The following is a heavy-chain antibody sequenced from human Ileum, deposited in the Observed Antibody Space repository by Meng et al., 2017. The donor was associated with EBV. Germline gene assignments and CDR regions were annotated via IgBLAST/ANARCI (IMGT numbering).Heavy chain of an antibody. D-gene: IGHD5-24*01. CDR1: GSTFTNYD. V-gene: IGHV1-8*01. Sequence: QVKCVEAGAEVKKAGASGQVSCKASGSTFTNYDISWVRQATGQGLEWMGWMNTKTGTAHYAQKFQGRVSMTRDTSITTAYMELSSLTSEDTAVYYRVRTLERGDYWGQGTLVTVSS. J-gene: IGHJ4*02. CDR3: VRTLERGDY. CDR2: MNTKTGTA.